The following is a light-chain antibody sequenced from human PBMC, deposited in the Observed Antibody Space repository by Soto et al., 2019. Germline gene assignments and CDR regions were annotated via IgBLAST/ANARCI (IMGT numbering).Light chain of an antibody. V-gene: IGLV2-8*01. CDR1: SSDVGGYNY. CDR3: GVWDDSLNGHV. CDR2: EVS. Sequence: QSVLTQPPSASGSPGQSVTISCTVTSSDVGGYNYVSWYQQHPGKAPKLMIYEVSKRPSGVPDRFSGSKSGTSASLAISGLQSEDEADYYCGVWDDSLNGHVFGTGTKVTLL. J-gene: IGLJ1*01.